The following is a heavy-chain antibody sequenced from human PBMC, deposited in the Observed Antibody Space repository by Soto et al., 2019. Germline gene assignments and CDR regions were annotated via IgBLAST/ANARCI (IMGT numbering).Heavy chain of an antibody. J-gene: IGHJ4*02. CDR3: ARSVEGHFDY. V-gene: IGHV3-48*02. CDR2: ITSDTKTI. Sequence: EVQLVESGGDLVQRGGSLRLSCVGSGFTFSIYSMNWVRQAPGKGLEWFSYITSDTKTIKYADSVKGRFTISRDNAENSVYLQMNSLRDEDTAVYYCARSVEGHFDYWGQGTVVTVSS. D-gene: IGHD6-19*01. CDR1: GFTFSIYS.